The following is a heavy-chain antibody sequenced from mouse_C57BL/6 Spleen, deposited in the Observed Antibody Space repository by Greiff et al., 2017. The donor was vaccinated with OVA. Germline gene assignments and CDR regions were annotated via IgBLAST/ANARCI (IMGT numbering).Heavy chain of an antibody. CDR2: INPNHGGT. CDR1: GYTFTDYN. CDR3: ARDMGRNPGFAY. Sequence: EVQLQQSGPELVKPGASVKMSCKASGYTFTDYNMHWVKQSHGKSLEWIGYINPNHGGTSYNQKFKGKDTLTVIKSSSTANMDLRSLTSEGSAVYYWARDMGRNPGFAYWGQGTRVTVSA. D-gene: IGHD3-3*01. J-gene: IGHJ3*01. V-gene: IGHV1-22*01.